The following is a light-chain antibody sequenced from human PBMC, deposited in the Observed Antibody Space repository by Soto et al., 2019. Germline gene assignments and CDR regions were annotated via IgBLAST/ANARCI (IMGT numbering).Light chain of an antibody. CDR3: NSYTSSSTLV. J-gene: IGLJ2*01. CDR1: SNDLGSYNL. CDR2: EVS. V-gene: IGLV2-14*02. Sequence: QSALTQPASVSGSPGQSITISCTGTSNDLGSYNLVSWYQQHPGKAPKLMIYEVSDRPSGVSNRFSGSKSGNTASLTISGLQAEDEADYYCNSYTSSSTLVFGGGTKVTVL.